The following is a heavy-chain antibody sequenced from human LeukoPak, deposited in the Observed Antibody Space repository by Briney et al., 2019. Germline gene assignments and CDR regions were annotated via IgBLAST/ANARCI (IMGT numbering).Heavy chain of an antibody. D-gene: IGHD3-10*01. CDR1: GFTFSNAW. J-gene: IGHJ4*02. V-gene: IGHV3-15*01. CDR3: TTDRLNCPGAGSYCGDN. CDR2: IKSKTDGGPV. Sequence: PGGSLRLSCAPSGFTFSNAWMAWVRQAPGKGLEWVGPIKSKTDGGPVDDAATVKGRFTISRADSKNTLSMKMNSLQTEDTAEYYCTTDRLNCPGAGSYCGDNWGQGTLVTVSS.